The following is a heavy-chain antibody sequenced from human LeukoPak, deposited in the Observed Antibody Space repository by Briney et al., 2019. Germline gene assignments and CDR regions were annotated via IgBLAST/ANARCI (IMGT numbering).Heavy chain of an antibody. CDR2: IYYSGNT. CDR3: AREITIFGTVMGFDT. CDR1: GGSISSYY. V-gene: IGHV4-59*01. J-gene: IGHJ5*02. Sequence: SETLSLTCTVSGGSISSYYWSWIRQPPGKGLEWVGYIYYSGNTNYNPSLKSRVTISVDTSKNQFSLNLSSVTAADTAMYYCAREITIFGTVMGFDTWGPGTVVTVSS. D-gene: IGHD3-3*01.